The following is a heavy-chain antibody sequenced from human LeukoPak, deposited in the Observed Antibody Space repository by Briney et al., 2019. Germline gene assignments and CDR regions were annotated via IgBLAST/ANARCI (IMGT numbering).Heavy chain of an antibody. CDR3: ARLGHCGETNCYSDFYYMDV. V-gene: IGHV1-69*13. D-gene: IGHD2-21*01. CDR1: GGTFSNYA. Sequence: ASMKVSCKASGGTFSNYAVSWVRQAPGQGLEWMGGIIPVFEKPNYARKFQDRVTITADESTATAYMELSSLTSEDTAIYFCARLGHCGETNCYSDFYYMDVWGKGTTVIVSS. CDR2: IIPVFEKP. J-gene: IGHJ6*03.